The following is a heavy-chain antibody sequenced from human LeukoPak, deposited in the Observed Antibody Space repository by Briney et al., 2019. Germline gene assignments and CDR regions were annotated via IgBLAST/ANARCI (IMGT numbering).Heavy chain of an antibody. Sequence: PGGSLRLSCAASGFIFSSYWIHWLRQAPGKGLVWVSRINSDGSSTSYADSVKGRFTISRDNAKNTLYLQMNSLRAEDTAVYYCASGLEHPIVGATTGDYWGQGTLVTVSS. CDR2: INSDGSST. V-gene: IGHV3-74*01. J-gene: IGHJ4*02. CDR1: GFIFSSYW. CDR3: ASGLEHPIVGATTGDY. D-gene: IGHD1-26*01.